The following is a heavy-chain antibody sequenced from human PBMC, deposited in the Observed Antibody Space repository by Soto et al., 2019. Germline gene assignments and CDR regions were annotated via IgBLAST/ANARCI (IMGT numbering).Heavy chain of an antibody. D-gene: IGHD3-10*01. V-gene: IGHV4-59*08. J-gene: IGHJ4*02. Sequence: TSETRSLACNVSGGSVSTYYCSWIRQPPGKGLEWIGYIYYSGSTNYNPSLKSRVTISVDTSKNQFSLKLNSMTAADTAVYYCARHNYGSGSTYFDYWGQGTLVTVSS. CDR1: GGSVSTYY. CDR3: ARHNYGSGSTYFDY. CDR2: IYYSGST.